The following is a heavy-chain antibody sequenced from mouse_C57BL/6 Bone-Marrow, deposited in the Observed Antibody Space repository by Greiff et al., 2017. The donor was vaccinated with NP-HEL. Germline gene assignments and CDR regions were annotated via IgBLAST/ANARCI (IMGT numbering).Heavy chain of an antibody. CDR3: AREGDWDKGFDY. Sequence: VQLQQPGAELVMPGASVKLSCKASGYTFTSYWMHWVKQRPGQGLEWIGEIDPSDSYTNYNQKFKGKSTLTVDKSSSTAYMQLSSLTSEDSAVQCCAREGDWDKGFDYWGQGTTLKVSS. CDR2: IDPSDSYT. D-gene: IGHD4-1*01. V-gene: IGHV1-69*01. CDR1: GYTFTSYW. J-gene: IGHJ2*01.